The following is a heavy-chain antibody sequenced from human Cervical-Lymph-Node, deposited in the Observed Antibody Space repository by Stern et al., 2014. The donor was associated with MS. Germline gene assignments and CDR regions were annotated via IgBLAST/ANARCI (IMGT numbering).Heavy chain of an antibody. J-gene: IGHJ6*02. CDR3: ARGELKEGLVRGMDV. CDR1: GGTFSSYA. D-gene: IGHD1-26*01. CDR2: IIPIFGTA. Sequence: VQLVESGAEVKKPGSSVTVSCKASGGTFSSYAISWVRQAPGPGLEWMGGIIPIFGTANYAQKYQGRVTITADESTSTAYMELSSLRSEDTAVYYCARGELKEGLVRGMDVWGQGTTVTVSS. V-gene: IGHV1-69*01.